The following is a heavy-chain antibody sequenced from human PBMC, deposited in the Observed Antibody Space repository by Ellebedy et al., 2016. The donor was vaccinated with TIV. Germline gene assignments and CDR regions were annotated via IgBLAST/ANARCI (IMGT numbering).Heavy chain of an antibody. CDR3: ARLDGYNAGAFDN. D-gene: IGHD5-24*01. CDR2: IYPGDSNT. Sequence: GESLKISCKGSGYSVTNYCIGGGRQTHGKGWECMGIIYPGDSNTRYSPSFQGLVTISADKSISTAYLQWSSLKASDTAIYYCARLDGYNAGAFDNWGQGTRVTVSS. J-gene: IGHJ4*02. V-gene: IGHV5-51*01. CDR1: GYSVTNYC.